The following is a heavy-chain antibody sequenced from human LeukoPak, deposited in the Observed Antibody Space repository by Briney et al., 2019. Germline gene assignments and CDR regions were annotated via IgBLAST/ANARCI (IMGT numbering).Heavy chain of an antibody. CDR1: GASISSGSNY. CDR3: ARTGDCGSTSCYYTFDI. Sequence: SETLSLTCTVSGASISSGSNYWSWIRQPAGKGLEWIGRIYTSGRTDYNPSLKSRVTISVDMSKNQFSLNLYSVTAADTAVYYCARTGDCGSTSCYYTFDIWGQGTTVTVCS. J-gene: IGHJ3*02. V-gene: IGHV4-61*02. CDR2: IYTSGRT. D-gene: IGHD2-2*01.